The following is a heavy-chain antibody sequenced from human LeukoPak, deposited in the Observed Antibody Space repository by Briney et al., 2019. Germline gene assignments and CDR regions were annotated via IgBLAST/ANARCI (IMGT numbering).Heavy chain of an antibody. D-gene: IGHD5-12*01. V-gene: IGHV1-2*02. CDR2: INPSSGDT. CDR1: GYTLTVYY. CDR3: AKNPYEYYFDY. Sequence: ASVKVSRKASGYTLTVYYMHWVRLAPGQGLEWMGWINPSSGDTHYAQKFQGRVTMTRDTSISTAYMELSRLSSDDTAVYYCAKNPYEYYFDYWGQGTLVTVSS. J-gene: IGHJ4*02.